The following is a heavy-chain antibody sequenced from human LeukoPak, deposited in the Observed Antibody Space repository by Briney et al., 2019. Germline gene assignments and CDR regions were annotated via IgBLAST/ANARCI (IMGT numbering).Heavy chain of an antibody. CDR1: GGSISGYY. D-gene: IGHD5-18*01. Sequence: SETLSLTCVVSGGSISGYYWSWIRQSPGKGLEWVGYISSSGSTNYNPSLKSRVTTSVDTSKNQFSLKLSSVTAADKAVYYCARHNARYSYGAPFDYWGQGTLVTVSS. V-gene: IGHV4-59*08. CDR2: ISSSGST. J-gene: IGHJ4*02. CDR3: ARHNARYSYGAPFDY.